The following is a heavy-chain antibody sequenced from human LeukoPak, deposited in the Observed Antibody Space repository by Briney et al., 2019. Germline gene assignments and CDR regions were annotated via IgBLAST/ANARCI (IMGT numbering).Heavy chain of an antibody. D-gene: IGHD4-17*01. CDR2: IYYSGST. Sequence: PSETLSLTCTVSGGSISSYYWSWIRQPPGKGLEWIGYIYYSGSTNYNPSLKSRVTISVDTSKNQFSLKLSSVTAADTAVYYCARDDYGDTQYYFDYWGQGTLVTVSS. V-gene: IGHV4-59*01. CDR1: GGSISSYY. CDR3: ARDDYGDTQYYFDY. J-gene: IGHJ4*02.